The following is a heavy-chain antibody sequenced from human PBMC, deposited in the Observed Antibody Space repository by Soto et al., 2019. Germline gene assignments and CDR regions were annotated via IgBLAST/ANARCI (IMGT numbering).Heavy chain of an antibody. CDR1: GGTFSSYA. Sequence: GASVKFSCKASGGTFSSYAISWVRQAPGQGLEWMGGIIPIFGTANYAQKFQGRVTITADESTSTAYMELSSLRSEDTAVYYCARAGAADYDFWSGPWFDPWGQGTLVTSPQ. J-gene: IGHJ5*02. CDR2: IIPIFGTA. D-gene: IGHD3-3*01. V-gene: IGHV1-69*01. CDR3: ARAGAADYDFWSGPWFDP.